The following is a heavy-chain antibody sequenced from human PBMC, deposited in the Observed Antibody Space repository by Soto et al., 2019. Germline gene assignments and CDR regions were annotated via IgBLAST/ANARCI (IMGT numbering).Heavy chain of an antibody. Sequence: GGSLRLSCAASGFTVSSYIMNWVRKAPGKGLEWVSYISSSSSTIYYADSVKGRFTISRDNAKNSLYLQMNSLRAEDTAVYYCASQSSEWLLFASWGQGTLVTVSS. CDR2: ISSSSSTI. V-gene: IGHV3-48*01. J-gene: IGHJ4*02. CDR1: GFTVSSYI. D-gene: IGHD5-12*01. CDR3: ASQSSEWLLFAS.